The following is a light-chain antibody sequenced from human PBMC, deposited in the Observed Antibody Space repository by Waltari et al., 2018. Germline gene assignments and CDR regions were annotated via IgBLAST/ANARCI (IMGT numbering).Light chain of an antibody. CDR2: DDS. V-gene: IGLV3-21*02. CDR3: QVWDTSSDPSGV. Sequence: SYLLTQPPSVSVAPGQTARLPGGGNNIGGKSVHWYQQKPGQAPVLVVYDDSDRPSGIPERFSGSNSGNTATLTISRVEAGDEADYYCQVWDTSSDPSGVFGGGTKLTVL. CDR1: NIGGKS. J-gene: IGLJ3*02.